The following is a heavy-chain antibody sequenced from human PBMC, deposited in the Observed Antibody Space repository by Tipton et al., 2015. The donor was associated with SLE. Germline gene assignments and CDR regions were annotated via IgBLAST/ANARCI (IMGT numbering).Heavy chain of an antibody. Sequence: SLRLSCAASGFIVSSDYMSWIRLAPGRGLEWVSILFTGGDTYYTDSVKGRFTISRHNSENTLYLQMNTLTAEDTAVYYCARWGITPGMSNAFDIWGQGTVVSVSS. D-gene: IGHD3-16*01. CDR1: GFIVSSDY. V-gene: IGHV3-53*04. CDR3: ARWGITPGMSNAFDI. CDR2: LFTGGDT. J-gene: IGHJ3*02.